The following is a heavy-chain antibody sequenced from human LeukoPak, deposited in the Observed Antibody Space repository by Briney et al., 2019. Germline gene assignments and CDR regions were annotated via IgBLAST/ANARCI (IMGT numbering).Heavy chain of an antibody. V-gene: IGHV3-23*01. J-gene: IGHJ1*01. CDR1: GFTFSSYG. Sequence: EPGGSLRLSCAASGFTFSSYGMHWVRQAPGKGLEWVSAISGSGGSTYYADSVKGRFTISRDNSKNTLYLQMNSLRAEDTAVYYCAKWSRIAARQGYFQHWGQGTLVTVSS. D-gene: IGHD6-6*01. CDR3: AKWSRIAARQGYFQH. CDR2: ISGSGGST.